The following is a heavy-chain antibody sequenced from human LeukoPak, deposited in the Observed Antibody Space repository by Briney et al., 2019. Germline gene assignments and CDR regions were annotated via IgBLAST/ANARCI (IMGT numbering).Heavy chain of an antibody. D-gene: IGHD2-15*01. Sequence: PGGPLRLSCGASGFIFEEYAMGWGRPAPGKGVGGVSGISWKSRGLGYADSVRGRFTIPRDSANNSLYLQMNSLRVEDTALYYCVKDLWADVPRLLHCSGVICKVNAFDIWGQGTVVTVSS. CDR2: ISWKSRGL. CDR3: VKDLWADVPRLLHCSGVICKVNAFDI. CDR1: GFIFEEYA. J-gene: IGHJ3*02. V-gene: IGHV3-9*01.